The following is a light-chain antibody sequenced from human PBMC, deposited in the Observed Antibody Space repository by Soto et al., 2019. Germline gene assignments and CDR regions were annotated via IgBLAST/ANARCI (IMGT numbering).Light chain of an antibody. CDR3: QQYNIWLSPT. Sequence: VMAHSPDALSVSPGERSTPACRASRYVSNNLALYRQKPGQAPRPLXXDTAIRANGIPAGFSGSGSGTEFTLTISSLQSKECAVYYCQQYNIWLSPTFGGGTKGDI. J-gene: IGKJ4*01. CDR2: DTA. V-gene: IGKV3-15*01. CDR1: RYVSNN.